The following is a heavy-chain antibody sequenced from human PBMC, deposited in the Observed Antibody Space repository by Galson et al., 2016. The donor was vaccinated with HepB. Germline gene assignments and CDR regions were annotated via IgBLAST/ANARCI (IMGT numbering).Heavy chain of an antibody. CDR3: VRVRGELLYFGALSPYGMDV. Sequence: SLRLSCAASGFTFSSFWMHWVRQAPGKGLVWVARINSDGSSTTYADSVKGRFTISRDNAKNTLYLQMKSLRVEDPAVYYCVRVRGELLYFGALSPYGMDVWVQGTTVTVSS. D-gene: IGHD3-10*01. CDR1: GFTFSSFW. J-gene: IGHJ6*02. V-gene: IGHV3-74*01. CDR2: INSDGSST.